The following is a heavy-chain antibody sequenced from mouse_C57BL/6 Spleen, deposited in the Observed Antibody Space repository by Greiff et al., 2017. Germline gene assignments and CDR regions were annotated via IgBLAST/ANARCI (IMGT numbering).Heavy chain of an antibody. CDR2: ISNGGGST. V-gene: IGHV5-12*01. CDR3: ARQKAGFFDY. J-gene: IGHJ2*01. Sequence: EVKLEESGGGLVQPGGSLKLSCAASGFTFSDYYMYWVRQTPEKRLEWVAYISNGGGSTYYPDTVKGRFTISRDNAKNTRYLQMSRLKSEDTAMYYCARQKAGFFDYWGQGTTLTVAA. CDR1: GFTFSDYY.